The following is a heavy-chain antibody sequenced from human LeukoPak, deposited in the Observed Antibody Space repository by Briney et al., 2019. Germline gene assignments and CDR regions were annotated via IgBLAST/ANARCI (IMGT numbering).Heavy chain of an antibody. CDR1: GFTFTSSA. J-gene: IGHJ3*02. CDR3: ARGGRGEGTGTTRVAFDI. D-gene: IGHD1-1*01. V-gene: IGHV1-58*02. Sequence: GASVKVSCKASGFTFTSSAMQWVRQARGQRLEWIGWIVVGSGNTNYAQKFQERVTITRDMSTSTAYMELSSLRSEDTAVYYCARGGRGEGTGTTRVAFDIWGQGTMVTVSS. CDR2: IVVGSGNT.